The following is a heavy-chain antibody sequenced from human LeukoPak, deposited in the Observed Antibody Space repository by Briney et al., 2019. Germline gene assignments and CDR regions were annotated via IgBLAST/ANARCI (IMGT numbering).Heavy chain of an antibody. CDR2: MRYDGSYK. J-gene: IGHJ4*02. D-gene: IGHD2-2*01. CDR3: AKEGCSSTSCSYFDY. V-gene: IGHV3-30*02. Sequence: GGSLRLSCAASGFTFSSYSMNWVRQAPGKGLEWVTFMRYDGSYKNYADPVKGRFTISRDNSKNTLYLQMNSLRPEDTAVYYCAKEGCSSTSCSYFDYWGQGTLVTVSS. CDR1: GFTFSSYS.